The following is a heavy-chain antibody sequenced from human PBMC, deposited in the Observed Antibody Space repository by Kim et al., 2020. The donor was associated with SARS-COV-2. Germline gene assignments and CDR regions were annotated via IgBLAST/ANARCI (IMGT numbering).Heavy chain of an antibody. V-gene: IGHV2-5*02. CDR2: IYWDNDK. Sequence: SGPTLVNPTQTLTLTCTFSGFSLSTSGVGVGWIRQPPGKALEWLALIYWDNDKRYNPSLKTRLTIAKDTSKNQVVLTMTNMDSVDTATYFCAQTRPDGVDSGGLDPWGQGTLVTVSS. CDR3: AQTRPDGVDSGGLDP. CDR1: GFSLSTSGVG. J-gene: IGHJ5*02. D-gene: IGHD2-21*02.